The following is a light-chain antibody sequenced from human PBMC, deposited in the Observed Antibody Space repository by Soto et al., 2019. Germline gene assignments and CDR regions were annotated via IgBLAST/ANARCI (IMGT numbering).Light chain of an antibody. CDR3: AAWDGSLNGYV. CDR1: SSNIGSNT. Sequence: QSVLTQPPSASGTPGQRVTISCSGSSSNIGSNTVNWYQQLPGTAPKLLSYSNNQRPSGVPDRFSGSKSGTSASLAISGLQSEHEADYYCAAWDGSLNGYVFGTGTKVTVL. CDR2: SNN. V-gene: IGLV1-44*01. J-gene: IGLJ1*01.